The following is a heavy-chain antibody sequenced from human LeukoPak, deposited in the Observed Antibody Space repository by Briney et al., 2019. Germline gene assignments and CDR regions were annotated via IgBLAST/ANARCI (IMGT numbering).Heavy chain of an antibody. CDR2: INPSGGST. D-gene: IGHD3-3*01. Sequence: ASVKVSCKASGYTFTSYYMHWVRQAPGQGLEWMGIINPSGGSTSYAQKFQGRVTITADESTSTAYMELSSLRSEDTAVYYCASEKYYDFWSGYGYYYGMDVWGQGTTVTVSS. J-gene: IGHJ6*02. V-gene: IGHV1-46*01. CDR3: ASEKYYDFWSGYGYYYGMDV. CDR1: GYTFTSYY.